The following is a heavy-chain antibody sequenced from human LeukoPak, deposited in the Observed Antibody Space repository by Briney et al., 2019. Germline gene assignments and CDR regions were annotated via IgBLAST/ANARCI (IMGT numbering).Heavy chain of an antibody. Sequence: GGSLRLSCAASGFTFSSYAMHWVRQAPGKGREWVAVISYDGSNKYYADSVKGRFTISRDNSKNTLYLQMNSLRAEDTAVYYCARGLAALQYYGILPEQIVYFGYWGQGTLVTVSS. CDR1: GFTFSSYA. J-gene: IGHJ4*02. V-gene: IGHV3-30-3*01. CDR2: ISYDGSNK. D-gene: IGHD3-9*01. CDR3: ARGLAALQYYGILPEQIVYFGY.